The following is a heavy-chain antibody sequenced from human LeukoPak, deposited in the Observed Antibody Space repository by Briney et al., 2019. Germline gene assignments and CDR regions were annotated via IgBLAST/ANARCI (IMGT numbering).Heavy chain of an antibody. CDR2: ISGSGGST. J-gene: IGHJ4*02. D-gene: IGHD3-22*01. CDR1: GFTFSDYA. Sequence: QPGGSLRLSCAASGFTFSDYAMSWVRQAPGKGLGWVSTISGSGGSTYYADSVKGRFTISRDNSKNTLYLQMNSLRAEDTAVYYCAKDGPPALFHSLIYDSSGYYSKGFDYWGQGTLVTVSS. V-gene: IGHV3-23*01. CDR3: AKDGPPALFHSLIYDSSGYYSKGFDY.